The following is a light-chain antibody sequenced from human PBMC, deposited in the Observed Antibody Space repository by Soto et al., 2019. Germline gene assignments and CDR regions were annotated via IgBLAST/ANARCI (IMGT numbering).Light chain of an antibody. CDR1: QSVSSS. CDR3: QQYAGSPIT. J-gene: IGKJ5*01. CDR2: DAS. V-gene: IGKV3-20*01. Sequence: EIVLTQSPGALSLSPGERATLSCMASQSVSSSLAWYQQKPGLAPTLLIFDASGRASGVPDRFIGGGSGTDFTLTLRRLEPEDFALYFCQQYAGSPITFGQGTRLAIK.